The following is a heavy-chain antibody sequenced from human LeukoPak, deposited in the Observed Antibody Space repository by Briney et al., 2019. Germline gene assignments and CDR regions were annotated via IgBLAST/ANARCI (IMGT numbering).Heavy chain of an antibody. V-gene: IGHV3-7*01. CDR3: ARDLAGPPQEAFDI. CDR2: IKQDGSEK. J-gene: IGHJ3*02. Sequence: GGSLRLSCAASGLTFSSYWMSWVRQAPGKGLEWVANIKQDGSEKHYVDSVTGRFTISRDNAKNSLYLQMNSLRADDTAVYYCARDLAGPPQEAFDIWGQGIMVTVSS. CDR1: GLTFSSYW.